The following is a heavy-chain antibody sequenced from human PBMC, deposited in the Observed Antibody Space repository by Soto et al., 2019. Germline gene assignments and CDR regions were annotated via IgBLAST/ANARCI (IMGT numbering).Heavy chain of an antibody. D-gene: IGHD6-6*01. CDR3: ARARIAGRLYGMDV. CDR2: INHSGST. Sequence: PSETLSLTCAVYCGSFSGYYWSWIRQPPGKGLEWIGEINHSGSTNYNPSLKSRVTISVDTSKNQFSLKLSSVTAADTAVYYCARARIAGRLYGMDVWGQGTTVTVSS. J-gene: IGHJ6*02. V-gene: IGHV4-34*01. CDR1: CGSFSGYY.